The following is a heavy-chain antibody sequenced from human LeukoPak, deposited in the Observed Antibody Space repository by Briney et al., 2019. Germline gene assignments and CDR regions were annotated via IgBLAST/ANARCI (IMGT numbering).Heavy chain of an antibody. V-gene: IGHV6-1*01. D-gene: IGHD6-19*01. CDR1: GDSVSSNSAA. J-gene: IGHJ4*02. CDR2: TYYRSKWYN. Sequence: SQTLSLTCAISGDSVSSNSAAWHWTRQSPSSGLEWLGRTYYRSKWYNDYAVSVKSRITINPDTSKNQFSLQLNSVTPEDTAVYYCARCNAVDQINFDYWGQGTLVTVSS. CDR3: ARCNAVDQINFDY.